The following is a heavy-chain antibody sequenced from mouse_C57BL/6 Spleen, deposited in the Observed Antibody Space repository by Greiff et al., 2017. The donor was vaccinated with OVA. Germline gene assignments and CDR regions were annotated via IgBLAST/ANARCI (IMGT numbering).Heavy chain of an antibody. CDR2: ISDGGSYT. CDR1: GFTFSSYA. V-gene: IGHV5-4*01. Sequence: EVKLVESGGGLVKPGGSLKLSCAASGFTFSSYAMSWVRQTPEKRLEWVATISDGGSYTYYPDNVKGRFTISRDNAKNNLYLQMSHLKSEDTAMYYCAREDYDSVYAMDDWGKGTSVTVSS. D-gene: IGHD1-1*01. CDR3: AREDYDSVYAMDD. J-gene: IGHJ4*01.